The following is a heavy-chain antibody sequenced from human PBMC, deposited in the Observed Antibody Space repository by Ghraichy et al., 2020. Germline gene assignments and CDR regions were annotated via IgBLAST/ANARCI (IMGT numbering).Heavy chain of an antibody. D-gene: IGHD3-3*01. Sequence: SETLSLTCTVSGGSINNYYRSWIRQPPGKGLEWIGFIYYSGGANYNPSLKSRATISVDASMTQFSLRLSSVTAADTAVYYCARDRAVFGPGGMDVWGRGTTSTISS. J-gene: IGHJ6*02. CDR3: ARDRAVFGPGGMDV. CDR1: GGSINNYY. CDR2: IYYSGGA. V-gene: IGHV4-59*01.